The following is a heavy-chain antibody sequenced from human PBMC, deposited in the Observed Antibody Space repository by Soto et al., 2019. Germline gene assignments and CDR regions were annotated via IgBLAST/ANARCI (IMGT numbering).Heavy chain of an antibody. D-gene: IGHD3-16*01. CDR3: APVYTAAWSTHYYYYMDV. CDR1: GYTLTELS. CDR2: FDPEDGET. Sequence: ASVKVSCKVSGYTLTELSIHWVRQAPGKGLEWMGGFDPEDGETLYAQKFQGRVTMTEDTSTDTAYMDLSSLSSEDTAVYYCAPVYTAAWSTHYYYYMDVWGQGTTVTVSS. V-gene: IGHV1-24*01. J-gene: IGHJ6*02.